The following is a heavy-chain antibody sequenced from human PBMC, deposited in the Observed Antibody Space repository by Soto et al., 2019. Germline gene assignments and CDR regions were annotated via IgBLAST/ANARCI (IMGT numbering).Heavy chain of an antibody. J-gene: IGHJ4*02. Sequence: SETLSLTCAVYGGSFSGYYWSWIRQPPGKGLEWIGEINHSGSTNYNPSLKSRVTISVDTSKNQFSLKLSSVTAADTAVYYCARLTYYYDSSGKYYFDYWGQGTLVTVS. V-gene: IGHV4-34*01. CDR1: GGSFSGYY. CDR3: ARLTYYYDSSGKYYFDY. D-gene: IGHD3-22*01. CDR2: INHSGST.